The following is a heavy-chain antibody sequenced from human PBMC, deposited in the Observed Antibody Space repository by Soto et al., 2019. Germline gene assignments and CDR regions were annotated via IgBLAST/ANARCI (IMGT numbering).Heavy chain of an antibody. CDR2: ICYSGSA. Sequence: SETLSLTCSVSGGLITNTSFYWGWIRQPPGKGLEWIGTICYSGSAYYIPSLKSRVRMSVDTSRNIFSLNLSSVTAADTAVYYCARHFRTPWYWFCDPWGQGTLVTVSS. V-gene: IGHV4-39*01. J-gene: IGHJ5*02. CDR1: GGLITNTSFY. CDR3: ARHFRTPWYWFCDP. D-gene: IGHD3-22*01.